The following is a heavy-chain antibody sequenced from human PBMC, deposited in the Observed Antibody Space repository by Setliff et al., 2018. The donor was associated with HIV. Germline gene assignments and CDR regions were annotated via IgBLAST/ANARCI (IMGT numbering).Heavy chain of an antibody. V-gene: IGHV1-69*10. CDR2: IIPMFNIA. Sequence: SVKVSWKASGGTFNSYTVSWVRQAPGQGLEWMGGIIPMFNIANYAQKFQGRATITADISTTTASMELRSLRSEDTAVYYCAGGWSENTVMVQVEYFRHWGQGTLVTVSS. J-gene: IGHJ1*01. D-gene: IGHD5-18*01. CDR3: AGGWSENTVMVQVEYFRH. CDR1: GGTFNSYT.